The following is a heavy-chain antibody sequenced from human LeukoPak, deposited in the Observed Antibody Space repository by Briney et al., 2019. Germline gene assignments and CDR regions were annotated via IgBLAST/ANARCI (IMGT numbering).Heavy chain of an antibody. CDR2: IYDSGST. Sequence: PSETLSLTCTVSGYSISSGYYWGWIRQPPGKGLGWIGSIYDSGSTYYNPSLKSRVTISVDTSKNQFSLKLSSVTAADTAVYYCAIDRITIFGVVLDYWGQGTLVTVSS. CDR1: GYSISSGYY. V-gene: IGHV4-38-2*02. J-gene: IGHJ4*02. CDR3: AIDRITIFGVVLDY. D-gene: IGHD3-3*01.